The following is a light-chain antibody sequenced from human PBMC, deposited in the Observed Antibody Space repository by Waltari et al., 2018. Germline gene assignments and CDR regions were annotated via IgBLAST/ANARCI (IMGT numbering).Light chain of an antibody. CDR2: EAS. CDR1: SSDIGGYKF. CDR3: SSYGGSNNLV. V-gene: IGLV2-8*01. Sequence: QSALTQPPSASGSPGQSVTISCTGTSSDIGGYKFVSWYQQHPGKAPKLMLYEASQRPSGVPDRFSGSKSGNTASLTVSGLQAEDEADYYCSSYGGSNNLVFGGGTKLTVL. J-gene: IGLJ2*01.